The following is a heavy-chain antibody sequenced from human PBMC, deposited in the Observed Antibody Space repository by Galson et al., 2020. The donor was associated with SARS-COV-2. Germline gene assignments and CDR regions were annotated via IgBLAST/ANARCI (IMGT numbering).Heavy chain of an antibody. CDR1: GFTLNNFA. V-gene: IGHV3-30*04. D-gene: IGHD3-22*01. CDR3: AKVGVVFAVSSSYYLKD. J-gene: IGHJ1*01. Sequence: GESLKISCAASGFTLNNFAMHWVRQATGTGLEWVAVISYEGRIKHYANSLKGRFTMSRDSSKNTLYLQLNSLETEYTAVYHCAKVGVVFAVSSSYYLKDWG. CDR2: ISYEGRIK.